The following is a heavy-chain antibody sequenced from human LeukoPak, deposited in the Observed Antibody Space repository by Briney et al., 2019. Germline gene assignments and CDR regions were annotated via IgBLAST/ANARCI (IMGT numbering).Heavy chain of an antibody. CDR3: ARDSALAQAVMFDY. D-gene: IGHD6-19*01. J-gene: IGHJ4*02. CDR1: GYSINSGYY. V-gene: IGHV4-38-2*02. Sequence: ASETLSLTCTVSGYSINSGYYWGWIRQPPGKGLGWIGSIDHSGSTYYNPSLKSRVTISVDTSKSQFSLKLSSVTAADTAFYYCARDSALAQAVMFDYWGQGTLVTVSS. CDR2: IDHSGST.